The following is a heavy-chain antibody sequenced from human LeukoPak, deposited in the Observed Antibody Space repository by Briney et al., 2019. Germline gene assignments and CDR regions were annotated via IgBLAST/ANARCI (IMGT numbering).Heavy chain of an antibody. Sequence: PGGSLRLSCAASGFTFSSYAMHWVRQAPGKGLEWVAVISYDGSNKYYADSVKGRFTISRDNSKNTLYLQMNSLRAEDTAVYYCAKDAVLGAIGWYFDLWGRGTLVTVSS. D-gene: IGHD3-16*01. CDR2: ISYDGSNK. CDR3: AKDAVLGAIGWYFDL. V-gene: IGHV3-30-3*01. J-gene: IGHJ2*01. CDR1: GFTFSSYA.